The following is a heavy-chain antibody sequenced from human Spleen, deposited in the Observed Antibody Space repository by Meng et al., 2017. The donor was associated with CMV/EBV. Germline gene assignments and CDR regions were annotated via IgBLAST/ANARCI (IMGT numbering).Heavy chain of an antibody. CDR2: IYTSGST. V-gene: IGHV4-4*07. CDR1: CGSISSYY. Sequence: QRQGAGPGRVKRSETLSRTCPVSCGSISSYYWSSIRQPAGKGLEWIGRIYTSGSTNYTPSLKSRVTMSVDTSKNQFSLKLSSVTAADTAVYYCARVRLGDSSGLQWYYFDYWGQGTLVTVSS. D-gene: IGHD3-22*01. J-gene: IGHJ4*02. CDR3: ARVRLGDSSGLQWYYFDY.